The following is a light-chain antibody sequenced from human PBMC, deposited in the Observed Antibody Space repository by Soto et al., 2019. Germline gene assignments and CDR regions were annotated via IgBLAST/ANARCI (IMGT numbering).Light chain of an antibody. CDR3: CSYAGSSTFLV. CDR2: EGN. V-gene: IGLV2-23*03. CDR1: SSDVGSYNF. J-gene: IGLJ2*01. Sequence: QSALTQPASVSGSPGQSITISCAGTSSDVGSYNFVSWYQQHPGKAPKLMIYEGNKRPSGVSNRFSGSKSGNTASLTISGLQAEDEGEYYCCSYAGSSTFLVLGGGTKLTVL.